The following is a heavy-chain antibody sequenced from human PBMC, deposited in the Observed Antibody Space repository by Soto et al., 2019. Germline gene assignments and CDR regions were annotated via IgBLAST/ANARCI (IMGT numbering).Heavy chain of an antibody. CDR1: GFTVSSNY. J-gene: IGHJ4*02. V-gene: IGHV3-53*04. CDR2: IYSGGST. CDR3: ARALRYGFFDY. D-gene: IGHD4-17*01. Sequence: GGSLRLSCAASGFTVSSNYMSWVRQAPGKGLEWVSVIYSGGSTYYADSVKGRFTISRHNSKNTLYLQMNSLIAEDTAVYYCARALRYGFFDYWGQGTLVTVSS.